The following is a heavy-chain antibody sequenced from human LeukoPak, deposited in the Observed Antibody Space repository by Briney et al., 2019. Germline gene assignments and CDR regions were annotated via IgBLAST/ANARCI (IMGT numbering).Heavy chain of an antibody. D-gene: IGHD5-18*01. CDR2: IIPIFGTA. V-gene: IGHV1-69*13. CDR1: GGTFISYA. J-gene: IGHJ6*02. CDR3: ARQNVDTAMVPFYYYYGMDV. Sequence: SVKVSCKASGGTFISYAISWVRQAPGQGLEWMGGIIPIFGTANYAQKFQGRVTITADESTSTAYMELSSLRSEDTAVYYCARQNVDTAMVPFYYYYGMDVWGQGTTVTVSS.